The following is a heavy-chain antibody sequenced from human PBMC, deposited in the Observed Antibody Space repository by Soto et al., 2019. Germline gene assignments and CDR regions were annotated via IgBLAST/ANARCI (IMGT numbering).Heavy chain of an antibody. CDR1: GYTFTSYG. D-gene: IGHD3-3*01. CDR3: ARVKLGYYDFWSGYPYYFDY. CDR2: ISAYNGNT. J-gene: IGHJ4*02. V-gene: IGHV1-18*01. Sequence: ASGKVSCKXSGYTFTSYGISWVRQAPGQGLEWMGWISAYNGNTNYAQKLQGRVTMTTDTSTSTAYMELRSLRSDDTAVYYCARVKLGYYDFWSGYPYYFDYWGQGTLVTVSS.